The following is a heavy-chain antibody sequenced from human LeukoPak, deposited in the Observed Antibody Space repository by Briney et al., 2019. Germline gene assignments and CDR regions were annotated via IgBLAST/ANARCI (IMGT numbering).Heavy chain of an antibody. V-gene: IGHV3-23*01. Sequence: GGSLRLSCAASGFTFSSFAMSWVRQAPGKGLEWVSSISGSGGTTYYPDSMKGRFTISRDGSKNTMYLQMNSLRPDDTAVYYCARTLVLAAAGKFSFAMDVWGQGTTVTVSS. CDR1: GFTFSSFA. CDR2: ISGSGGTT. D-gene: IGHD3-3*02. J-gene: IGHJ6*02. CDR3: ARTLVLAAAGKFSFAMDV.